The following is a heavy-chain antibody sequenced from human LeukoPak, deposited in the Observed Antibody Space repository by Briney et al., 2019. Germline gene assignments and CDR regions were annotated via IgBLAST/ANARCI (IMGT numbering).Heavy chain of an antibody. J-gene: IGHJ6*03. CDR3: ARARFGSPSGYYYMDV. CDR1: GYTFTSYG. CDR2: ISAYNGNT. Sequence: GASVKVSCKASGYTFTSYGISWVRQAPGQGLEWMGWISAYNGNTNYAQKLQGRVTMTTDTSTSTAYMELRSLRSDDTAVYYCARARFGSPSGYYYMDVWGKGTTVTISS. V-gene: IGHV1-18*01. D-gene: IGHD3-10*01.